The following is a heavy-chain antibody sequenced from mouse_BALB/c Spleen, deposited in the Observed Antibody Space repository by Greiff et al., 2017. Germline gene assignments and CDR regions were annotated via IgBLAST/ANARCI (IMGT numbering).Heavy chain of an antibody. CDR1: GFTFNTYA. CDR2: IRSKSNNYAT. V-gene: IGHV10-1*02. Sequence: EVQLVESGGGLVQPKGSLKLSCAASGFTFNTYAMNWVRQAPGKGLEWVARIRSKSNNYATYYADSVKDRFTISRDDSQSMLYLQMNNLKTEDTAMYYCVRHSAYAMDYWGQGTSVTVSS. J-gene: IGHJ4*01. CDR3: VRHSAYAMDY.